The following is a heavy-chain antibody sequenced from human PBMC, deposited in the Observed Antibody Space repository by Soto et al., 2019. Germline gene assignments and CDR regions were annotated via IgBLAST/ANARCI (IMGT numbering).Heavy chain of an antibody. CDR3: ARDPYSRSWFGY. D-gene: IGHD6-13*01. J-gene: IGHJ4*02. CDR1: GFTVSSNY. CDR2: LYSGGST. V-gene: IGHV3-66*01. Sequence: GESLKISCAASGFTVSSNYMSWVRQAPGKGLEWVSVLYSGGSTYYADSVKGRFTIFRDNSKNTLYLQMNSLRAEDTAVYYCARDPYSRSWFGYWGQGTLVTVSS.